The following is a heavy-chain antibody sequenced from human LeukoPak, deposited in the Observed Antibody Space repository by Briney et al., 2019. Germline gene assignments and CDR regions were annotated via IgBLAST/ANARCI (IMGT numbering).Heavy chain of an antibody. D-gene: IGHD2-15*01. CDR3: ARERTSYYFDY. CDR2: ISSSSSTI. CDR1: GFTFSSYS. J-gene: IGHJ4*02. Sequence: HAGGSLRLSCAASGFTFSSYSMTGVRKPPRKGWGGVSYISSSSSTIYYADSVKGRFTISRDNAKNSLYLQMNSLRAEDTAVYYCARERTSYYFDYWGQGTLVTVSS. V-gene: IGHV3-48*01.